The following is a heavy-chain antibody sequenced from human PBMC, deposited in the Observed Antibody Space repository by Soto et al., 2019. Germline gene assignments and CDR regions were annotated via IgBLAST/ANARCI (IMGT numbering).Heavy chain of an antibody. CDR2: ITGSGGTI. V-gene: IGHV3-23*01. CDR3: AKEAGADDALWRVAD. CDR1: GFSFSKFA. Sequence: DVQLLESGGGLVHPGGSLRLSCAASGFSFSKFAMIWVLQAPGQGQEWVSGITGSGGTIEYAASVKGRFTISRDNSTNTVDRQMNSLRATETALYFCAKEAGADDALWRVADWGQVSTVIVA. D-gene: IGHD6-19*01. J-gene: IGHJ6*02.